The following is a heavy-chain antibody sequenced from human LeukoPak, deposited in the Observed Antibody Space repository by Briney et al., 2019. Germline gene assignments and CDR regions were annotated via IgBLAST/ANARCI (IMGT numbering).Heavy chain of an antibody. D-gene: IGHD6-19*01. J-gene: IGHJ4*02. CDR1: GFTFSSYS. CDR2: ISSSSRYF. Sequence: GGSLRLSCAASGFTFSSYSMNWVRQAPGKGLEWVSSISSSSRYFYYVDSVTGRFTISRDNAKNSLFLQMNSLRAEDTALYYCAKKLAVGGPNFFDYWGQGTQVTVSS. CDR3: AKKLAVGGPNFFDY. V-gene: IGHV3-21*04.